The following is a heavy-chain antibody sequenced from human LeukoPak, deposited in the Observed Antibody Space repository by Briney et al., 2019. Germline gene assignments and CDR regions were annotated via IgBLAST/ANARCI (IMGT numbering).Heavy chain of an antibody. V-gene: IGHV3-15*01. D-gene: IGHD6-19*01. Sequence: GGSLRLSCAASGFTFSNAWMSWVRQAPGKGLEWVGRIKSKTDGGTTDYTAPVKGRFTISRDDSKNTLYLQMNSLKTEDTAVYYCTTGVSSGWYDYWGQGTLVTVSS. CDR1: GFTFSNAW. CDR2: IKSKTDGGTT. CDR3: TTGVSSGWYDY. J-gene: IGHJ4*02.